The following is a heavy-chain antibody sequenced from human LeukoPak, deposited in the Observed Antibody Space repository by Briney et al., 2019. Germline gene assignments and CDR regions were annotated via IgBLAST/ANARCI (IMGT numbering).Heavy chain of an antibody. J-gene: IGHJ4*02. CDR3: GRGYWIHDY. D-gene: IGHD2-8*02. Sequence: ASVKVSCKASGYTFTKYYMYWVRQPPGQGLEWMGIINPSGGSTSYAQRFQGRVTMTRDTSTSTVYMELSSLRSEDTAVYYCGRGYWIHDYWGQGTLVTVSS. V-gene: IGHV1-46*01. CDR1: GYTFTKYY. CDR2: INPSGGST.